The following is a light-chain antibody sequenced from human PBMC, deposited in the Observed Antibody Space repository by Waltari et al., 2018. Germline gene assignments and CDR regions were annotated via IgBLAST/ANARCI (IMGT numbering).Light chain of an antibody. CDR1: HKLDYD. V-gene: IGKV3-15*01. Sequence: EIVMTQSPATLSVSPGETVTLSCRATHKLDYDIAWYQQKQGQPPRLLIYGPFSWATGIPARFRGNWFGTEFTLTIDLLQSYDFAVYYCQQYNAWPLTFGGGTKVEI. CDR3: QQYNAWPLT. CDR2: GPF. J-gene: IGKJ4*01.